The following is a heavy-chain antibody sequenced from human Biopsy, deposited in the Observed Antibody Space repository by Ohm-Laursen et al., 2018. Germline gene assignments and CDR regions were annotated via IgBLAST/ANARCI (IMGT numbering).Heavy chain of an antibody. Sequence: SDTLSLTCTVSGGSFTGHYWTWIRQPPGKGLEWIGHISHTGYTSYKPSLKSRVTISLDTSRKHFSLRLTSLAAADTAVYYCARGSNGYGGLYFPHWGQGTLVTVSS. J-gene: IGHJ1*01. D-gene: IGHD4-23*01. CDR1: GGSFTGHY. CDR3: ARGSNGYGGLYFPH. V-gene: IGHV4-59*11. CDR2: ISHTGYT.